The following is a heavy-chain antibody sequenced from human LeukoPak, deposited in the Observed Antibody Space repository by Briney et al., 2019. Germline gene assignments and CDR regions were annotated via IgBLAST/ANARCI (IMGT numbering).Heavy chain of an antibody. CDR2: IYYSGNT. V-gene: IGHV4-39*07. CDR1: GGSISSSSYY. Sequence: SETLSLTCSVSGGSISSSSYYWGWIRQPPGKGLEWIGSIYYSGNTYYNPSLKSRVTISVDTSKNQFSLKVSSVTAADTAVYYCARQFMVRGVIITPGDFDYWGQGTLVTVSS. D-gene: IGHD3-10*01. CDR3: ARQFMVRGVIITPGDFDY. J-gene: IGHJ4*02.